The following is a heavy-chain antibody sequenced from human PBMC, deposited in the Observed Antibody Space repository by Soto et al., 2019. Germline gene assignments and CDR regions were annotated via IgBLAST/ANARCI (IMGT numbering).Heavy chain of an antibody. D-gene: IGHD3-16*01. V-gene: IGHV4-34*01. CDR1: GGFLSESY. CDR3: VRIRYQLPSSVLWLDP. CDR2: INHVGGT. Sequence: PSETLSLTCAVYGGFLSESYWTWIRQPPGKGLEWIGEINHVGGTNYNPSLKSRVTMSVDTSQNLFSLRLISVTAADTAMYFCVRIRYQLPSSVLWLDPWGQGTPVTVSS. J-gene: IGHJ5*02.